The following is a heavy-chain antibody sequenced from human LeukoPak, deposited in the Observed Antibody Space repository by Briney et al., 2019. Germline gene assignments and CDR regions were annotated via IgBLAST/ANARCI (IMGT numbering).Heavy chain of an antibody. CDR1: GFTFSSYW. V-gene: IGHV3-74*01. CDR3: ARGTTGQRYYFDY. Sequence: PGGSLRLSCAASGFTFSSYWMHWVRQAPGRGLVWVSRLNSDGSSTYFAASVKGRFTISRDNAKNTLYLQMNSLRAEDTAVYYCARGTTGQRYYFDYWGQGTLVTVSS. CDR2: LNSDGSST. J-gene: IGHJ4*02. D-gene: IGHD1-1*01.